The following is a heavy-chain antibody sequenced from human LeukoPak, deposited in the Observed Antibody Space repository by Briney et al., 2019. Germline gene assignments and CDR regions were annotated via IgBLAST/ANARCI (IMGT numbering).Heavy chain of an antibody. D-gene: IGHD2-15*01. Sequence: GGPLRLSCAASGFTFSSYAMSWVRQAPGKGLEWVSAISGSGGSTYYADSVKGRFTISRDNSKNTLYLQMNSLRAEDTAVYYCAKDLDIVVVVAALDYWGQGTLVTVSS. CDR1: GFTFSSYA. CDR2: ISGSGGST. CDR3: AKDLDIVVVVAALDY. J-gene: IGHJ4*02. V-gene: IGHV3-23*01.